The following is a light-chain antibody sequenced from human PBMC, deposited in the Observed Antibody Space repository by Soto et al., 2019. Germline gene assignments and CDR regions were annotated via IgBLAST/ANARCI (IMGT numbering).Light chain of an antibody. J-gene: IGKJ1*01. Sequence: EIVLTQSPGTLSLSPGERATLSCRAIQSASSSYLAWYQQKPGQAPRLLIYDASTRATVIPARFNGSGSGTEFTLTISSLQSEDFAVYYCQQYNNWPTFGQGTKVDIK. V-gene: IGKV3-15*01. CDR3: QQYNNWPT. CDR2: DAS. CDR1: QSASSSY.